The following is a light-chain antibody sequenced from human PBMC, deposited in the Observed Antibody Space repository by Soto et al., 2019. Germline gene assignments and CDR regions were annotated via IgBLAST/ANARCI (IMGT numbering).Light chain of an antibody. CDR1: QSVSSS. CDR2: DAS. J-gene: IGKJ4*01. V-gene: IGKV3-15*01. Sequence: EIVMTQSPATLSVSPVDIATLSCRARQSVSSSLAWYQQIPGQAPMLLIYDASTRATGIPARFGGSGSGTEFTLTISSLQSEDFAVYYCQQYNNWPPLTFGGGTKVELK. CDR3: QQYNNWPPLT.